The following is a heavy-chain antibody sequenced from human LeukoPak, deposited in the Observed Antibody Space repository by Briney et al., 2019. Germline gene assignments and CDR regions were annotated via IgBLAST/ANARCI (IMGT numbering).Heavy chain of an antibody. J-gene: IGHJ3*02. CDR1: GYTFTGYY. Sequence: ASVKVSCKASGYTFTGYYMHWVRQAPGQGLEWMGIINPSGGSTSYAQKFQGRVTMTRDTSTSTVYMELSSLRSEDTAVYYCARDQASYYYDSSGSGGDAFDIWGQGTMVTVSS. D-gene: IGHD3-22*01. V-gene: IGHV1-46*01. CDR3: ARDQASYYYDSSGSGGDAFDI. CDR2: INPSGGST.